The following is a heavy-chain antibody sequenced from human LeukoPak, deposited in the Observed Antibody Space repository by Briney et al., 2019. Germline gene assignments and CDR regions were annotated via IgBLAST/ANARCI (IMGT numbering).Heavy chain of an antibody. V-gene: IGHV1-69*04. D-gene: IGHD1-26*01. CDR3: ARIDTGIVGANGAFDI. CDR2: IIPILGIA. CDR1: GGTFSSYA. Sequence: ASVKVSCKASGGTFSSYAISWVRQAPGQGLEWMGRIIPILGIANYAQKFQGRVTITADKSTSTAYMELGSLRSEDTAVYYCARIDTGIVGANGAFDIWGQGTMVTVSS. J-gene: IGHJ3*02.